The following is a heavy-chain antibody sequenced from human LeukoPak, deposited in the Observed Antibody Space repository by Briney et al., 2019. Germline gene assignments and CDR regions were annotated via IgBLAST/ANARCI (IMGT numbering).Heavy chain of an antibody. D-gene: IGHD6-13*01. Sequence: GASVKVSCKASGGTFSSYAISWVRQAPGQGLEWMGGIIPIFGTANYAQKFQGRVTITTDESTSTAYMELSSLRSEDTAVYYCARDQVAAAGTNWFDPWGQGTLVTVSS. CDR2: IIPIFGTA. CDR1: GGTFSSYA. CDR3: ARDQVAAAGTNWFDP. J-gene: IGHJ5*02. V-gene: IGHV1-69*05.